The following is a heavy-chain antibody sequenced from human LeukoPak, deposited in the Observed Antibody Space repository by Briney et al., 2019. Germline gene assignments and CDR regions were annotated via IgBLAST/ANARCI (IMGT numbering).Heavy chain of an antibody. J-gene: IGHJ4*02. CDR1: GGSISSYY. Sequence: PSETLSLTCTVSGGSISSYYWSWIRQPPGKGLEWIGYIYDSGSTNYNPSLKSRVTISVDTSKKQFSLKLSSVTAADTAVYYCARDSARLGDYGYYFDYWGQGTLVTVSS. CDR2: IYDSGST. V-gene: IGHV4-59*01. D-gene: IGHD4-17*01. CDR3: ARDSARLGDYGYYFDY.